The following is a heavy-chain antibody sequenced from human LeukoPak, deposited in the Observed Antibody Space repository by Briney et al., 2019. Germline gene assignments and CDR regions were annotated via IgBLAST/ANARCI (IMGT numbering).Heavy chain of an antibody. J-gene: IGHJ6*02. CDR3: AKHMRATNTYSFFGLDV. CDR2: INWNGGGT. Sequence: GGSLRLSCAAAGFTFKDYGMHWVRHPPGKGLEWVSSINWNGGGTDYADSVKGRFTISRDNAKNSLYLQLSSLRPEDTALYYCAKHMRATNTYSFFGLDVWGQGTTVTVSS. D-gene: IGHD1-26*01. CDR1: GFTFKDYG. V-gene: IGHV3-9*01.